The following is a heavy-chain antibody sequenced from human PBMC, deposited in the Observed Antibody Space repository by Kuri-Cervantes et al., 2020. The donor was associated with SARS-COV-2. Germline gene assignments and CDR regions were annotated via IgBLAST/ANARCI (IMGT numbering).Heavy chain of an antibody. CDR3: ARDRPYALGYCSGGSCYDMWFDH. J-gene: IGHJ5*02. D-gene: IGHD2-15*01. CDR1: GFTFSSYA. Sequence: SLSLTCAASGFTFSSYAMHWVRQAPGKGLEWVAVISYDGSNKYYADSVKGRFTISRDNSKNTLYLQMNSLRAEDTAVYYCARDRPYALGYCSGGSCYDMWFDHWGQGTLVTVSS. V-gene: IGHV3-30-3*01. CDR2: ISYDGSNK.